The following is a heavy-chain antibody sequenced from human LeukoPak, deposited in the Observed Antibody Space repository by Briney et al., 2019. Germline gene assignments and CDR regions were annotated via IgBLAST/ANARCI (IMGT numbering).Heavy chain of an antibody. CDR3: ARPLHGGSTLTQFDF. D-gene: IGHD2-15*01. V-gene: IGHV1-46*01. CDR2: ISPGAGTT. Sequence: GAPVMVSCKASGYTFTSYYIHWVRQAPGQGLEWMGIISPGAGTTSYAQKFQGRVTMTRDTSTSTVYVEVSSLRSDDTAVCYCARPLHGGSTLTQFDFWGQGTLVTVSS. CDR1: GYTFTSYY. J-gene: IGHJ4*02.